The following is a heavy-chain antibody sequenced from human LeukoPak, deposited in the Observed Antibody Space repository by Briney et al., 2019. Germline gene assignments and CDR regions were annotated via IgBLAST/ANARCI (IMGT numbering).Heavy chain of an antibody. V-gene: IGHV4-61*02. CDR1: GGSISSGSYF. D-gene: IGHD3-22*01. J-gene: IGHJ4*02. CDR2: IYTSGST. Sequence: SQTLSLTCTVSGGSISSGSYFWSWIRQPAGKGLEWIGRIYTSGSTNYNPSLKSRVTISVDTSKNQFSLKLSSVTAADTAVYYCARVENSSGYYYALDYWGQGTLVTVSS. CDR3: ARVENSSGYYYALDY.